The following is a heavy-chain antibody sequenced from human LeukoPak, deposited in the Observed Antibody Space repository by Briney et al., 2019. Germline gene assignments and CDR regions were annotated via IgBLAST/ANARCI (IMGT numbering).Heavy chain of an antibody. CDR2: IWYDGSNK. CDR1: GFTFSSYG. J-gene: IGHJ4*02. CDR3: ARDRGSYVVAADY. V-gene: IGHV3-33*01. Sequence: GGSLRPSCAASGFTFSSYGMHWVRQAPGKGLEWVAVIWYDGSNKYYADSVKGRFTISRDNSKNTLYLQMNSLRAEDTAVYYCARDRGSYVVAADYWGQGTLVTVSS. D-gene: IGHD2-15*01.